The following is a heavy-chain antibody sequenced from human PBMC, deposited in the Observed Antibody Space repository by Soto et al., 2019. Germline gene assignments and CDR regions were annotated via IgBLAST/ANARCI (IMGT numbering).Heavy chain of an antibody. CDR1: GDSVSSNSAA. D-gene: IGHD6-6*01. CDR2: TYYRSKWYN. J-gene: IGHJ6*02. V-gene: IGHV6-1*01. CDR3: ARWGSSSSRKYYYYYGMDV. Sequence: QTLSLTCAISGDSVSSNSAAWNWIRQSPSRGLEWLGRTYYRSKWYNDYAVSVKSRITINPDTSKNQFSLQLKSVTPEDTAVYYCARWGSSSSRKYYYYYGMDVWGQGTTVTVSS.